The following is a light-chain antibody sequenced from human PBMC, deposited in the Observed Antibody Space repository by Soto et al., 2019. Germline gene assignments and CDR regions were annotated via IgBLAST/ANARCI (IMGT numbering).Light chain of an antibody. CDR3: QQYYSYPRT. V-gene: IGKV1-8*01. CDR2: AAS. J-gene: IGKJ1*01. Sequence: AIRMTQSQSSFSASTGDRVTITCRASQGISSYLAWYQQKPGKAPKLLIYAASTLQSGVPSRFSGSGSGTDFTLTISCLQSEDFATYYCQQYYSYPRTFGKGTKVEIK. CDR1: QGISSY.